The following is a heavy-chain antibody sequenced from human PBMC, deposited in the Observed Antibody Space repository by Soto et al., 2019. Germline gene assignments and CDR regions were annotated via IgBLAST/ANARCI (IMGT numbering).Heavy chain of an antibody. J-gene: IGHJ4*02. Sequence: EVQLVQSGAEMEKPGESLKIACEGSGYSFSKYGIGWVSQMPGKGLEWMGNSYPDDSDSRYSPSFQGQVTISADKSISTAYLQWRSLKASDTAIYYCARREHHYDISGYSRYYFDYWGQGTLVTVSS. CDR1: GYSFSKYG. V-gene: IGHV5-51*03. CDR2: SYPDDSDS. D-gene: IGHD3-22*01. CDR3: ARREHHYDISGYSRYYFDY.